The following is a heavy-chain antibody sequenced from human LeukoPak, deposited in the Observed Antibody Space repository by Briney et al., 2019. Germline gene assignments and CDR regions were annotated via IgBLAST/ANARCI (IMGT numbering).Heavy chain of an antibody. J-gene: IGHJ6*02. CDR3: AREDPQTTVPEGMDV. V-gene: IGHV4-59*01. CDR2: IYYTGTT. Sequence: SETLSLTCRVSGGSISTYYWSWIRQPPGKGLEWIGYIYYTGTTNYNPSLRSRVTMSVDTSRNQFSLRLRSVTAADTAVYYCAREDPQTTVPEGMDVWGHGTTVIASS. D-gene: IGHD4-17*01. CDR1: GGSISTYY.